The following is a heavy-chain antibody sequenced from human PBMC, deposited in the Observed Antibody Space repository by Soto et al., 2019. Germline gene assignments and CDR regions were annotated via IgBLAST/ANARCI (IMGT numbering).Heavy chain of an antibody. V-gene: IGHV3-23*01. Sequence: EVPLLESGGGLVQAGASLRLSCAASGIAFSDYAMNWVRQAPGKGLEWVSSISHSGGTTYYADSVKGRFIISRDNSKNTLYLQMKTLRAEDTAVYYCVKGAGPNLPSTVFPTFTYWGQGTLVTVSS. CDR2: ISHSGGTT. CDR3: VKGAGPNLPSTVFPTFTY. J-gene: IGHJ4*02. CDR1: GIAFSDYA. D-gene: IGHD1-26*01.